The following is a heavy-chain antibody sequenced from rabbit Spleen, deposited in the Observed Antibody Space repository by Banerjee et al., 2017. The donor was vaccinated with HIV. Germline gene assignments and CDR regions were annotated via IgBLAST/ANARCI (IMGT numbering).Heavy chain of an antibody. Sequence: QSLEESGGDLVKPGASLTLTCTASGFSFSSNYYMCWVRQAPGKGLEWIACIGAGSGGFTYSASWAKGRFTCSKSSSTTVTLQMPSLTAADTATYFCARDTGSSFSSYGMDLWGQGTLVTVS. D-gene: IGHD8-1*01. CDR1: GFSFSSNYY. CDR2: IGAGSGGFT. CDR3: ARDTGSSFSSYGMDL. J-gene: IGHJ6*01. V-gene: IGHV1S40*01.